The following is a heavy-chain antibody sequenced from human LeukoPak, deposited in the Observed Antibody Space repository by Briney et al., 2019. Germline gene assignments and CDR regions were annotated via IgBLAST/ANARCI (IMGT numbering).Heavy chain of an antibody. CDR1: GFTFSSHA. V-gene: IGHV3-30*04. CDR2: ISYDGRNK. D-gene: IGHD6-13*01. Sequence: GGSLRLSCAASGFTFSSHAMHWVRQAPGKGLEWVAVISYDGRNKYYVDLVRGRFTISRDNSKNTLYLQMDSLRAEDTAVYYCTRDRAAAAGIQLYYDYYGMDVWGQGTTVTGSS. J-gene: IGHJ6*02. CDR3: TRDRAAAAGIQLYYDYYGMDV.